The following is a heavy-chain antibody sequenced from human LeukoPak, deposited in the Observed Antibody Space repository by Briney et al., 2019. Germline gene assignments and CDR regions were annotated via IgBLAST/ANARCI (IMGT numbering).Heavy chain of an antibody. CDR2: IFDSGST. CDR3: ARLGRDGYVNY. V-gene: IGHV4-31*03. Sequence: SETLSLTCTVSGGSISSGGYYWSWIRQHPGKGLEWIGYIFDSGSTYYNPSLRSRVSISVDTSKNQFPLRLSSVTAADTAVYYCARLGRDGYVNYWGQGTLVTVSS. CDR1: GGSISSGGYY. J-gene: IGHJ4*02. D-gene: IGHD5-24*01.